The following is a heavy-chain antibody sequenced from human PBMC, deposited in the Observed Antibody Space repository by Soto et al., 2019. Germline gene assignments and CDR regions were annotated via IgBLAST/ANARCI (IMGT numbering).Heavy chain of an antibody. CDR1: GFTFSSYS. J-gene: IGHJ4*02. Sequence: GGSLRLSCAASGFTFSSYSMNWVRQAPGKGLEWVSSISSSSSYIYYADSVKGRFTISRDNAKNSLYLQMNSLRAEDTAVYYCARDQSGRDYGDYVGNYFDYWGQGTLVTVSS. CDR2: ISSSSSYI. CDR3: ARDQSGRDYGDYVGNYFDY. V-gene: IGHV3-21*01. D-gene: IGHD4-17*01.